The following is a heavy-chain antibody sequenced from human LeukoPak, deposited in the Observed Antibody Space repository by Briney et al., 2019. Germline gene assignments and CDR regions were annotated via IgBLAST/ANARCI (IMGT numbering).Heavy chain of an antibody. D-gene: IGHD5/OR15-5a*01. V-gene: IGHV5-10-1*01. CDR2: IDPSDTYS. CDR1: GYSFTSYW. CDR3: ARHFGVYGYSPFDY. Sequence: GESPKIYCNGSGYSFTSYWISWVRQMPGEGVEWMGRIDPSDTYSNYSPSFHGHVTISADKSISTAYLQWSSLKASDTAMDYCARHFGVYGYSPFDYWGQGTLVTVSS. J-gene: IGHJ4*02.